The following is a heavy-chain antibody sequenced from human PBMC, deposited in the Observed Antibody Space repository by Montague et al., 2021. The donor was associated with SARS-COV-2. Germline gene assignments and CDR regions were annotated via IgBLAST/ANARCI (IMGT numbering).Heavy chain of an antibody. Sequence: CAISGDSVSSNIATWNWIRQSPSRGLEWLGRTYYRSKWYNDYEESVKSRITIDPDTFKHQFSLHLNSVTPEDTAVYYCARIPVGSKYYFDFWGQGTLVTVSP. D-gene: IGHD2-2*01. J-gene: IGHJ4*02. V-gene: IGHV6-1*01. CDR1: GDSVSSNIAT. CDR3: ARIPVGSKYYFDF. CDR2: TYYRSKWYN.